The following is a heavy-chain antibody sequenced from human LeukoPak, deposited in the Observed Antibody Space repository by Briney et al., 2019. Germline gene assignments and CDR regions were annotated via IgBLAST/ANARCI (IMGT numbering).Heavy chain of an antibody. D-gene: IGHD2-15*01. CDR1: GGSISSGGYY. V-gene: IGHV4-31*03. Sequence: PSQTLSLTCTVSGGSISSGGYYWSWIRLHPGKGLEWIGYIYYSGSTYYNPSLKSRVTISVDTSKNQFSLKLSSVTAADTAVYYCAREPIVVVVAATSYYYYYGMDVWGKGTTVTVSS. CDR2: IYYSGST. CDR3: AREPIVVVVAATSYYYYYGMDV. J-gene: IGHJ6*04.